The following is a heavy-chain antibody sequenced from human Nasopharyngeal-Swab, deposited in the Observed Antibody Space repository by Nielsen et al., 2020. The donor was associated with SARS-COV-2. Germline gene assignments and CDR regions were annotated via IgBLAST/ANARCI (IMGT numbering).Heavy chain of an antibody. D-gene: IGHD4-17*01. V-gene: IGHV1-3*01. CDR3: AGDHTVTTDYYYYYYMDV. J-gene: IGHJ6*03. Sequence: WVRQAPGQRLEWMGWINAGNGNTKYSQKFQGRVTITRDTSASTAYMELSSLRSEDTAVYYCAGDHTVTTDYYYYYYMDVWGKGATVTVSS. CDR2: INAGNGNT.